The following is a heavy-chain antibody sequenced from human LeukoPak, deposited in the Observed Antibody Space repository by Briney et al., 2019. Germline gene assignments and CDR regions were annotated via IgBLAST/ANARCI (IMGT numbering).Heavy chain of an antibody. D-gene: IGHD3-9*01. V-gene: IGHV3-30*04. CDR3: AREYDILTGYPTSLYYYYYYGMDV. J-gene: IGHJ6*02. CDR1: GFTFSSYA. CDR2: ISYDGSNK. Sequence: GGSLRLSCAASGFTFSSYAMPWVRQAPGKGLEWVAVISYDGSNKYYADSVKGRFTISRDYSKNTLYLQMNSLRAEDTAVYYCAREYDILTGYPTSLYYYYYYGMDVWGQGTTVTVSS.